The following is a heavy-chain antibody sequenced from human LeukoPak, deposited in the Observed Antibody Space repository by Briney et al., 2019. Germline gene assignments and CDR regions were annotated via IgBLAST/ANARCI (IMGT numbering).Heavy chain of an antibody. J-gene: IGHJ4*02. CDR1: GFTFSSCS. Sequence: GGSLRLSCAASGFTFSSCSMNWVRQAPGKGLEWVSSISSSSSYIYYADSVKGRFTISRDNAKNSLYLQMNSLRAEDTAVYYCARGGDYDILTGYYDYWGQGTLVTVSS. D-gene: IGHD3-9*01. V-gene: IGHV3-21*01. CDR2: ISSSSSYI. CDR3: ARGGDYDILTGYYDY.